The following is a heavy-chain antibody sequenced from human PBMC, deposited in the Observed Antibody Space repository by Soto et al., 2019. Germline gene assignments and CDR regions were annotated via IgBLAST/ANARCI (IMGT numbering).Heavy chain of an antibody. D-gene: IGHD6-6*01. Sequence: VGSLRLSWAASGFTFSNFWMHWVRQAPGKGLEWVSSISSSSSYIYYADSVKGRFTISRDNAKNSLYLQMNSLRAEDTAVYYCARDLEYSSSAWFDPWGQGTLVTVSS. V-gene: IGHV3-21*01. J-gene: IGHJ5*02. CDR3: ARDLEYSSSAWFDP. CDR2: ISSSSSYI. CDR1: GFTFSNFW.